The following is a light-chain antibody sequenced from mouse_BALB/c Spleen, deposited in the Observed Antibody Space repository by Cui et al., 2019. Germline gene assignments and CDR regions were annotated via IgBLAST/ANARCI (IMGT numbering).Light chain of an antibody. CDR1: ENIYSY. CDR2: NAK. Sequence: DIQTTQSPASLPASVGDTVTITCRASENIYSYLAWYQQKQGKSPQLLVYNAKTLAGGVPSRFSGSGSGTQFSLKINSLQPEDFGSYYCQHHYGTPLTFGAGTKLELK. V-gene: IGKV12-44*01. J-gene: IGKJ5*01. CDR3: QHHYGTPLT.